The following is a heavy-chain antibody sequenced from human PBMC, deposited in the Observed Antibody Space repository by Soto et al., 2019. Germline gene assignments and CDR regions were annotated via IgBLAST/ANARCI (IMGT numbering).Heavy chain of an antibody. CDR1: GGTFSSYA. J-gene: IGHJ4*02. CDR3: AINYYDSSGYPTPDY. D-gene: IGHD3-22*01. V-gene: IGHV1-69*06. Sequence: ASVKVSCKASGGTFSSYAISWVRQAPGQGLEWMGGIIPIFGTANYAQKFQGRVTITADKSTSTAYMELSSLRSEDTAVHYCAINYYDSSGYPTPDYWGQGTLVTVSS. CDR2: IIPIFGTA.